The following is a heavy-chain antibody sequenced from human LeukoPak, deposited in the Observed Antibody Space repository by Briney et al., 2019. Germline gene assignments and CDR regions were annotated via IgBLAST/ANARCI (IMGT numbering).Heavy chain of an antibody. CDR1: GYGFITYW. Sequence: GESLEISCKASGYGFITYWITWVRQMPGKGLEWMGIIASGDSATHATPSFQGQVTISADNSITTSYLQWSSLKASDTATYYCARGSGARGGSGTYALNYWGQGTLVTVSS. V-gene: IGHV5-51*01. CDR3: ARGSGARGGSGTYALNY. J-gene: IGHJ4*02. D-gene: IGHD3-10*01. CDR2: IASGDSAT.